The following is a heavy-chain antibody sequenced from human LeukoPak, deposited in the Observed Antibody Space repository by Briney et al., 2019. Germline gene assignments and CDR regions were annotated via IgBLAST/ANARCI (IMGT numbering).Heavy chain of an antibody. V-gene: IGHV4-38-2*02. CDR3: VRTNPWDLTYYFDY. Sequence: PSETLSLTCTVSGYSISSGYYWGWIRQPPGKGLEWIGSIYHSGSTYYNPSLKSRVTISVDTSKNQSSLKLSSVTAADTAVYYCVRTNPWDLTYYFDYWGQGTLVTVSS. CDR2: IYHSGST. CDR1: GYSISSGYY. D-gene: IGHD1-14*01. J-gene: IGHJ4*02.